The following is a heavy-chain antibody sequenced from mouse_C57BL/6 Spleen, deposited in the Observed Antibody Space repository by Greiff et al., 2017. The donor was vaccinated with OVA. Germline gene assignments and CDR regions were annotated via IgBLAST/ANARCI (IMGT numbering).Heavy chain of an antibody. CDR3: ARTYGSSYGDAMDY. V-gene: IGHV1-4*01. D-gene: IGHD1-1*01. Sequence: VQLVESGAELARPGASVKLSCKASGYTFTSYTMHWVKQRPGQGLEWIGYITPSSGYTKYNQKFKDKATLTADKSSSTAYMQLSSLTSEDSAVYYCARTYGSSYGDAMDYWGQGTSVTVSS. J-gene: IGHJ4*01. CDR1: GYTFTSYT. CDR2: ITPSSGYT.